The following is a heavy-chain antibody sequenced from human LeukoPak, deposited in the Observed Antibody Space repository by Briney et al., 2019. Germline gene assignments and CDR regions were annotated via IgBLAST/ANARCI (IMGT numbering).Heavy chain of an antibody. CDR2: ISGSGGST. J-gene: IGHJ4*02. CDR3: AKDVSITMVRGVDY. V-gene: IGHV3-23*01. Sequence: GGSLRLSCAASGFTFSSYAMSWVRQAPGKGLEWVSGISGSGGSTYYADSVKGRFTISRDNSKNTLYPQMNSLRAEDTAVYYCAKDVSITMVRGVDYWGQGTLVTVSS. D-gene: IGHD3-10*01. CDR1: GFTFSSYA.